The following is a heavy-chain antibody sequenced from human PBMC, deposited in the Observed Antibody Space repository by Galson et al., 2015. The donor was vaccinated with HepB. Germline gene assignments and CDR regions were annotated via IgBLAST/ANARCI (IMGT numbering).Heavy chain of an antibody. Sequence: SCKASGGTFSSYAISWVRQAPGQGLEWMGGIIPIFGTANYAQKFQGRVTITADESTSTAYMELSSLRSEDTAVYYCARGDSSGYYSSVRFLSLDYWGQGTLVTVSS. CDR2: IIPIFGTA. CDR1: GGTFSSYA. CDR3: ARGDSSGYYSSVRFLSLDY. J-gene: IGHJ4*02. V-gene: IGHV1-69*01. D-gene: IGHD3-22*01.